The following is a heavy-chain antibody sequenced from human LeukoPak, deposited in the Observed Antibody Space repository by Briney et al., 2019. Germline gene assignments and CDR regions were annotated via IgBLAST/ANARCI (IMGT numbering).Heavy chain of an antibody. CDR1: GGSFSGYY. CDR2: INHSGST. J-gene: IGHJ5*02. CDR3: ARGGIQLRFQPSPRSLRMGWFDP. D-gene: IGHD5-18*01. Sequence: SETLSLTCAVYGGSFSGYYWSWIRQPPGKGLEWIGEINHSGSTNYNPSLKSRVTISVDTSKNQFSLKLSSVTAADTAVYYCARGGIQLRFQPSPRSLRMGWFDPWGQGTLVTSPQ. V-gene: IGHV4-34*01.